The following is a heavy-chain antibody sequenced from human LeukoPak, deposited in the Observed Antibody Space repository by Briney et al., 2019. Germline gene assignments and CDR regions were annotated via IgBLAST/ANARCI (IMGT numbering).Heavy chain of an antibody. D-gene: IGHD3-9*01. Sequence: SETLSLTCTVSGGSISSSSYYWGWIRQPPGKGLEWIGSIYYSGSTYYNPSLKSRVTISVDTSKNQFSLKLSYVTAADTAVYYCAREASYYDILTGYYATLDAFDIWGQGTMVIVSS. CDR3: AREASYYDILTGYYATLDAFDI. J-gene: IGHJ3*02. V-gene: IGHV4-39*07. CDR1: GGSISSSSYY. CDR2: IYYSGST.